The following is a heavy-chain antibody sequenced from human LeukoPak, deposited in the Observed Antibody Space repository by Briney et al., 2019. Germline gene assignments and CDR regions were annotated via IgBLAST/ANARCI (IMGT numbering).Heavy chain of an antibody. CDR1: GFTFSSYS. Sequence: GGSLRLSCAASGFTFSSYSMNWVRQAPGKGLEWVSSISSSSSYIYYADSVKGRFTISRDNAKNSLYLQMNSLRAEDTAVYYCARDRPLIVGATGGTDYWGQGTLVTVSS. D-gene: IGHD1-26*01. CDR3: ARDRPLIVGATGGTDY. J-gene: IGHJ4*02. V-gene: IGHV3-21*01. CDR2: ISSSSSYI.